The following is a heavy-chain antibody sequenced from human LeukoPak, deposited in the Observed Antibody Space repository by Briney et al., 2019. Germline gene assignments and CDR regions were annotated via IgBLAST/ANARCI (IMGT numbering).Heavy chain of an antibody. D-gene: IGHD3-10*01. Sequence: GGSLRLSCAASGFSFSGYSMNWVRQAPGKGLEWVSSISSGSKYIYYADSVKGRFTISRDNAKNSLYLQMNSLRAEDTAVYYCARDRGTDLLWFGELLPTHNWFDPWGQGTLVTVSS. CDR3: ARDRGTDLLWFGELLPTHNWFDP. CDR1: GFSFSGYS. V-gene: IGHV3-21*04. CDR2: ISSGSKYI. J-gene: IGHJ5*02.